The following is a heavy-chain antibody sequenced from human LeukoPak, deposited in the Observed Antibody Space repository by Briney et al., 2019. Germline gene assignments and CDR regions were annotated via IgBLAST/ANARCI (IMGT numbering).Heavy chain of an antibody. CDR2: FGHQDGET. D-gene: IGHD3-9*01. J-gene: IGHJ4*02. CDR1: GSTLSKIS. CDR3: ATGAIVYDF. V-gene: IGHV1-24*01. Sequence: ASVKVSRKVSGSTLSKISVDWVRQPPGKGLEWMGSFGHQDGETVFAQKFQGRFNMTVDTVTDTAYMEMINLISEDTAVYYCATGAIVYDFWGQGTLVTVSS.